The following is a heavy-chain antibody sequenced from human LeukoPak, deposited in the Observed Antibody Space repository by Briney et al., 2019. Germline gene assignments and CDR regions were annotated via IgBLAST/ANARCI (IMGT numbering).Heavy chain of an antibody. CDR2: IVYSGST. D-gene: IGHD1-26*01. CDR3: ARGVMEWELTTFDY. Sequence: SETLSLTCTVSGGSISTTNYYWGWIRQPPGRGLEWIGNIVYSGSTYDSPSLKSRVTISLGTSRNQFSLKLNSVTAADTAVYYCARGVMEWELTTFDYWGQGTLVTVSS. CDR1: GGSISTTNYY. V-gene: IGHV4-39*07. J-gene: IGHJ4*02.